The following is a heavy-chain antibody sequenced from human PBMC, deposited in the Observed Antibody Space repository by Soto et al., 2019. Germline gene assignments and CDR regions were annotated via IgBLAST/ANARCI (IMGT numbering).Heavy chain of an antibody. J-gene: IGHJ5*02. CDR2: IYPEDSET. D-gene: IGHD2-8*01. CDR1: GYTFGTFW. V-gene: IGHV5-51*01. Sequence: GESLKISCKGSGYTFGTFWIAWVRQMPGKGLEWMGMIYPEDSETKYSPSFEGQVTFSADKSVKTAYLQWTSLKASDTAIYYCARTYCTAPTCYSNWFDPWGQGTLVTVSS. CDR3: ARTYCTAPTCYSNWFDP.